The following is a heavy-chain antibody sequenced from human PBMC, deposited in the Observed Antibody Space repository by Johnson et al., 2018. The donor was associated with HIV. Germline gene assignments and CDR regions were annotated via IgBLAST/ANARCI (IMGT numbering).Heavy chain of an antibody. Sequence: QVQLVESGGGVVQPGRSLRLSCAASGFTVSSNYMSWVRQAPGKGLEWVALISYDGSNKYYADSVKGRFTISRDNSKNTLYLQMSSLRAEDTAIYYCARDSGKWSGVRFAFDIWGQGTMVTVSS. CDR1: GFTVSSNY. V-gene: IGHV3-30-3*01. J-gene: IGHJ3*02. D-gene: IGHD3-10*01. CDR3: ARDSGKWSGVRFAFDI. CDR2: ISYDGSNK.